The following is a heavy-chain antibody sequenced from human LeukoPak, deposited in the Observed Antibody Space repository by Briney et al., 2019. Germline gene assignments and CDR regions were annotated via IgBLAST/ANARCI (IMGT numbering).Heavy chain of an antibody. J-gene: IGHJ4*02. V-gene: IGHV3-23*01. Sequence: PGGSLRLSCAASGFTFCSYAIHWVRQAPGKGLEWVSAISGSGGSTYYADSVKGRFTISRDNSKNTLYLQMNSLRAEDTAVYYCAKDSHRYCSSTSCYTDYWGQGTLVTVSS. CDR2: ISGSGGST. CDR3: AKDSHRYCSSTSCYTDY. CDR1: GFTFCSYA. D-gene: IGHD2-2*02.